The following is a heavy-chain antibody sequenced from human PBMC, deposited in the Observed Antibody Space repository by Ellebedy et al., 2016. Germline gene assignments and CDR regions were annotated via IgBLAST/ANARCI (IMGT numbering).Heavy chain of an antibody. CDR1: GGSVSSAY. J-gene: IGHJ3*01. Sequence: SETLSLTCSVSGGSVSSAYWNWIRRPPGKGLEWIGYDFHTGATNYNPSLKSRVTMSVDTSRSQFSLRLTSVTAADTAVYYCAKWNGGWYAFEVWGQGTMVTVSS. V-gene: IGHV4-59*02. CDR3: AKWNGGWYAFEV. D-gene: IGHD6-19*01. CDR2: DFHTGAT.